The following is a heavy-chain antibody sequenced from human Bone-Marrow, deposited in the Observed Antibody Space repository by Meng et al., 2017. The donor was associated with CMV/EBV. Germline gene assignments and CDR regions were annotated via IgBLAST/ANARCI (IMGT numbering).Heavy chain of an antibody. J-gene: IGHJ6*02. V-gene: IGHV3-23*01. CDR1: GFTFSSYA. Sequence: SCAASGFTFSSYAMSWVRQAPGKGLEWVSAISGSGGSTYYADSVKGRFTISRDNSKNTLYLQMNSLRAEDTAVYYCAKDQGYCSSTSCYWYYYGMDVWGQGTTVTVSS. CDR3: AKDQGYCSSTSCYWYYYGMDV. D-gene: IGHD2-2*01. CDR2: ISGSGGST.